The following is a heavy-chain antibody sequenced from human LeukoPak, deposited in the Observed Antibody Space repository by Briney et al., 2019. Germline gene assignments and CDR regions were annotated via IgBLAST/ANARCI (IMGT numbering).Heavy chain of an antibody. J-gene: IGHJ4*02. V-gene: IGHV1-2*02. D-gene: IGHD2-8*01. CDR2: INPKSGET. CDR1: RYTFTDYY. CDR3: ARDRGYCTSDDCYRWFHY. Sequence: ASVKVSCKASRYTFTDYYMHWVRQAPGQGLEWMGWINPKSGETRYEQNFQGRVTMTRDTSITTAYMELSRLRSDDTAVYYCARDRGYCTSDDCYRWFHYWGQGTLVIVSS.